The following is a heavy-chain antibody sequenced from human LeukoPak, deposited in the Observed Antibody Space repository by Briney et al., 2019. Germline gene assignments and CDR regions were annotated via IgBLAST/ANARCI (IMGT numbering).Heavy chain of an antibody. Sequence: GGSLRLSCAASGFTFSSYAMHWVRQAPGKGLEGVAVISYDGSNKYYADSVKGRFTISRDNSKNTLYLQMNSLRAEDTAVYYCARDYMVRGVSGMDVWGKGTTVTVSS. J-gene: IGHJ6*04. CDR1: GFTFSSYA. CDR2: ISYDGSNK. V-gene: IGHV3-30*04. D-gene: IGHD3-10*01. CDR3: ARDYMVRGVSGMDV.